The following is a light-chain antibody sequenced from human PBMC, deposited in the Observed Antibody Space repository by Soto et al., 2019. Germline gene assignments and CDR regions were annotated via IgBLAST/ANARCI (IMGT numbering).Light chain of an antibody. Sequence: EIVLVQSPGTLSLSPGERATLSCRASQSVSNNYLAWYQQKPGQAPRLLIYGASSRATGVQDRFSGSGTGTDFSLTITRLETEDFAVYYCQQYGVSPLMFTFGQGTKVGVK. CDR2: GAS. V-gene: IGKV3-20*01. CDR3: QQYGVSPLMFT. CDR1: QSVSNNY. J-gene: IGKJ2*01.